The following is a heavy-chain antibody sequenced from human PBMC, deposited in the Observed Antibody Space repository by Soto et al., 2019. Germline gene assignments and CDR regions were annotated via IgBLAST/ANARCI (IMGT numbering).Heavy chain of an antibody. CDR3: AHSLRVRLYMVRALQWFDP. J-gene: IGHJ5*02. Sequence: SGPTLVNPTQTLTLTCTFSGFSLTTSGVGVGWIRQPPGKALEWLALIYWDDDKRYSPSLKTRLTITKDTSKNQVVLTMTNMDPVDTATYYCAHSLRVRLYMVRALQWFDPWGQGTLVTVSS. D-gene: IGHD3-10*01. CDR1: GFSLTTSGVG. V-gene: IGHV2-5*02. CDR2: IYWDDDK.